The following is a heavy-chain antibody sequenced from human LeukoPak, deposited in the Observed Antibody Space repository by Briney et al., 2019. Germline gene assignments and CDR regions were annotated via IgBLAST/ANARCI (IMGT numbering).Heavy chain of an antibody. CDR2: IYYSGST. Sequence: SETLSLTCTVSGGSISSSSYCWGWIRQPPGKGLEWIGSIYYSGSTYYNPSLKSRVTISVDTSKNQFSLKLSSVTAADTAVYYCARRRGYSGYDQYYFDYWGQGTLVTVSS. V-gene: IGHV4-39*01. J-gene: IGHJ4*02. CDR3: ARRRGYSGYDQYYFDY. D-gene: IGHD5-12*01. CDR1: GGSISSSSYC.